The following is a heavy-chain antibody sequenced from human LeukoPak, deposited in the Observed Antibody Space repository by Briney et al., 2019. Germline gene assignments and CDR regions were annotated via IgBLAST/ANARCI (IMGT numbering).Heavy chain of an antibody. J-gene: IGHJ3*02. V-gene: IGHV3-30*18. Sequence: GGSLRLSCAASGFTFSSYGMHWVRQAPGKGLEWVAVISYDGSNKYYADSVKGRFTISRDNSKNTLYLQMNSLRAEDTAVYYCAKASASDIWGQGTMVTVSS. CDR2: ISYDGSNK. CDR1: GFTFSSYG. CDR3: AKASASDI.